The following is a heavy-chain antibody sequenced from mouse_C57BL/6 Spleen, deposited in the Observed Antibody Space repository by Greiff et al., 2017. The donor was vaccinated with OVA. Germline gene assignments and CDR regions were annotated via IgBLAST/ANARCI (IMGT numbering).Heavy chain of an antibody. CDR2: LYPGDGDT. Sequence: VQLQQSGPELVKPGASVKISCKASGYAFSSSWMNWVKQRPGKGLEWIGRLYPGDGDTNDNGKFKGKATLTADKSSSTAYMQLSSLTSEDSAVYFCARSHYSNWYFDVWGTGTTVTVSS. V-gene: IGHV1-82*01. D-gene: IGHD2-5*01. CDR3: ARSHYSNWYFDV. CDR1: GYAFSSSW. J-gene: IGHJ1*03.